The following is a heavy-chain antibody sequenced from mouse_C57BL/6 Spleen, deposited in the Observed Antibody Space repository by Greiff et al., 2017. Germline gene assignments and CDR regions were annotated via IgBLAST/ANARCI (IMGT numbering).Heavy chain of an antibody. V-gene: IGHV1-80*01. CDR3: ARRQGDYGSSSLYAMDY. CDR1: GYAFSSYW. J-gene: IGHJ4*01. CDR2: IYPGDGDT. D-gene: IGHD1-1*01. Sequence: QVQLKESGAELVKPGASVKISCKASGYAFSSYWMNWVKQRPGKGLEWIGQIYPGDGDTNYNGKFKGKATLTADKSSSTAYMQLSSLTSEDSAVYFCARRQGDYGSSSLYAMDYWGQGTSVTVSS.